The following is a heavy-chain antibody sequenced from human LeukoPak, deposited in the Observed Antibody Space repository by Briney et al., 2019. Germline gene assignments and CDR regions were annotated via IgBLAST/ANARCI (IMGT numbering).Heavy chain of an antibody. J-gene: IGHJ4*02. Sequence: ASVKVSCKASGYIFTNFGISWVRQARGQGLKWMGWISGYNGNTKYVQKFQGRVTMITDTSTSTAYMELRSLRSDDTAVYYCARDLTHRRNYDNSGYQIVPAFWGQGTLVTVSS. CDR1: GYIFTNFG. V-gene: IGHV1-18*01. CDR3: ARDLTHRRNYDNSGYQIVPAF. D-gene: IGHD3-22*01. CDR2: ISGYNGNT.